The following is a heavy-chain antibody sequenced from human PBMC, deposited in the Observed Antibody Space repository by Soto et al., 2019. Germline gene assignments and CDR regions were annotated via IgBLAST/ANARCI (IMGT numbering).Heavy chain of an antibody. J-gene: IGHJ4*02. CDR1: GFTVRSCS. CDR3: ARDYYKYYDSSGYYRSPAY. Sequence: PGGSLRLSCAASGFTVRSCSMGWVRQAQGKGLEWVSNIKKNGNEKYYVDSVKGRFTISRDNSKSTLYLQMSSLRAEDTAVYYCARDYYKYYDSSGYYRSPAYWGQGTLVTVSS. D-gene: IGHD3-22*01. V-gene: IGHV3-7*01. CDR2: IKKNGNEK.